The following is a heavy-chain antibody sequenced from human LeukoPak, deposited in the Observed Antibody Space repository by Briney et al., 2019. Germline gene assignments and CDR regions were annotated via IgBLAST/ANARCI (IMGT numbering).Heavy chain of an antibody. CDR2: ISGSGTDK. V-gene: IGHV3-11*01. J-gene: IGHJ3*02. Sequence: GGSLRLSCAASGFTFSDCYMTWIRQAPGKGLECISYISGSGTDKYYADSVKGRFTISRDTAKKSLYLQMNSMRAEDSAVYYCARDETVGYYDSGGYSPDAFDIWGQGTVVSVSS. CDR3: ARDETVGYYDSGGYSPDAFDI. D-gene: IGHD3-22*01. CDR1: GFTFSDCY.